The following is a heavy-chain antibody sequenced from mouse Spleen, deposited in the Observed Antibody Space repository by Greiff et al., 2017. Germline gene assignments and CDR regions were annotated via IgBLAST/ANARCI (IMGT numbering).Heavy chain of an antibody. J-gene: IGHJ2*01. Sequence: EVMLVESGGDLVKPGGSLKLSCAASGFTFSSYGMSWVRQTPDKRLEWVATISSGGSYTYYPDSVKGRFTISRDNAKNTLYLQMSSLKSEDTAMYYCARRVAPYFDYWGQGTTLTVSS. D-gene: IGHD1-1*01. V-gene: IGHV5-6*02. CDR1: GFTFSSYG. CDR3: ARRVAPYFDY. CDR2: ISSGGSYT.